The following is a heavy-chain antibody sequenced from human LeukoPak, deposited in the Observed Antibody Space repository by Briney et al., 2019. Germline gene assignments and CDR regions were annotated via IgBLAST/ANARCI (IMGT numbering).Heavy chain of an antibody. CDR2: IWYDGSNK. Sequence: GGSLRLSCAASGFTFSSYGMHWVRQAPGKGLEWVAVIWYDGSNKYYADSVKGRFTISRDNSKNTLYLQMNSLRAEDTAVYYCAREGPGYSSSWYSWYYYYMDVWGKGTTVTVSS. CDR3: AREGPGYSSSWYSWYYYYMDV. CDR1: GFTFSSYG. J-gene: IGHJ6*03. D-gene: IGHD6-13*01. V-gene: IGHV3-33*01.